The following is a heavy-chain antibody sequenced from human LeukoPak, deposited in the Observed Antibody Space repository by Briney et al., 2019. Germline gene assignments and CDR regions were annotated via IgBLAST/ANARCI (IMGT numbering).Heavy chain of an antibody. J-gene: IGHJ4*02. CDR1: GGSISSSSYY. D-gene: IGHD6-19*01. CDR3: AATIAVAGTSFPYFDC. V-gene: IGHV4-39*01. Sequence: SETLSLTCTVSGGSISSSSYYWGWIRQPPGMGLEWIGSIYYNGKTFYNPSLKSRVTISADKSKNQFPLKLSSVTAADTAVYYCAATIAVAGTSFPYFDCWGQGTLVTVSS. CDR2: IYYNGKT.